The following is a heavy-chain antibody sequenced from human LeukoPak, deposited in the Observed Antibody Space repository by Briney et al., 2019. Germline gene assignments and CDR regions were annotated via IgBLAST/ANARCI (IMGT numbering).Heavy chain of an antibody. CDR1: GCSISSYY. J-gene: IGHJ4*02. CDR3: ARGPVPDY. CDR2: IYYSGST. Sequence: SETLSLTCTVSGCSISSYYWSWIRQPPGKGLEWIGYIYYSGSTNYNPSLKSRVTISVDTSKNQFSLKLSSVTAADTAAYYCARGPVPDYWGQGTLVTVSS. V-gene: IGHV4-59*01.